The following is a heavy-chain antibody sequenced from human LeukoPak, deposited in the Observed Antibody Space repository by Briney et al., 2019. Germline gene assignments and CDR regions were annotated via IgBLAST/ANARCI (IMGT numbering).Heavy chain of an antibody. CDR2: ISGSGGSA. CDR1: GFTFSNYA. CDR3: ARRGELRQFDY. Sequence: GGSLRLSCAASGFTFSNYAMSWVRQAPTKGLEWVSAISGSGGSAYSADSVKGRFTISRDNSKNTLFLQMNSLRGEDTALYYCARRGELRQFDYWGEGALVTVSS. J-gene: IGHJ4*02. D-gene: IGHD1-26*01. V-gene: IGHV3-23*01.